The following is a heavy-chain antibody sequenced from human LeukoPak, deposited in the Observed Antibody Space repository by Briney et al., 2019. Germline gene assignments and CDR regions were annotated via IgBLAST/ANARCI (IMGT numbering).Heavy chain of an antibody. V-gene: IGHV3-7*01. J-gene: IGHJ4*02. CDR3: PRGGGYSYSSFDY. D-gene: IGHD5-18*01. Sequence: PGGSLGHSRAGSGFTFRNQLMHWVRPTAGKGLEWVGNITHDGSEEYYLDSVKGRFTISRDNVKNSLYLQMNSLRSEDTAVYYCPRGGGYSYSSFDYWGQGTLVTVSS. CDR2: ITHDGSEE. CDR1: GFTFRNQL.